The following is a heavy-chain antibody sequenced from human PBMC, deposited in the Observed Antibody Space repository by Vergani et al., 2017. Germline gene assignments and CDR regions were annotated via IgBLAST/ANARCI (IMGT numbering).Heavy chain of an antibody. CDR2: IYYSGST. V-gene: IGHV4-59*01. CDR3: ARRSEEYDFWSGSAGYYYYMDV. Sequence: QVQLQESGPGLVKPSQTLSLTCTVSGGSISSYYWSWIRQPPGKGLEWIGYIYYSGSTNYNPSLKSRVTISVDTSKNQFSLKLSPVTAADTAVYYCARRSEEYDFWSGSAGYYYYMDVWGKGTTVTVSS. D-gene: IGHD3-3*01. J-gene: IGHJ6*03. CDR1: GGSISSYY.